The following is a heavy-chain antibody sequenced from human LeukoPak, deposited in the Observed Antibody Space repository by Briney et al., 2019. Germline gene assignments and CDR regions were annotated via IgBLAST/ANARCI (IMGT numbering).Heavy chain of an antibody. CDR3: ATSHDSAGND. J-gene: IGHJ4*02. Sequence: GGSLRLSCAASGFAFSDFWMSWVRQAPGKGLEWVASIRHDGNAKNYVPSVRGRFTISRDNAKNSLYLQMNSLTVEDTAVYYCATSHDSAGNDWGQGTLVTVSS. CDR1: GFAFSDFW. V-gene: IGHV3-7*01. CDR2: IRHDGNAK. D-gene: IGHD2-15*01.